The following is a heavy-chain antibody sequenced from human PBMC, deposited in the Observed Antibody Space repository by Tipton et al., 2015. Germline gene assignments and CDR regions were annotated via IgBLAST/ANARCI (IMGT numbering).Heavy chain of an antibody. CDR2: IYYTGST. J-gene: IGHJ5*02. Sequence: TLSLTCTVSGASISSPDYYWSWIRQHPGKGLEWIGYIYYTGSTYYNPSLKSRVTISVDTSKNQFSLKLSSVTAADTAVYYCARVSTFLNWFDPWGQGTLVTVSS. CDR3: ARVSTFLNWFDP. CDR1: GASISSPDYY. D-gene: IGHD3-16*01. V-gene: IGHV4-31*03.